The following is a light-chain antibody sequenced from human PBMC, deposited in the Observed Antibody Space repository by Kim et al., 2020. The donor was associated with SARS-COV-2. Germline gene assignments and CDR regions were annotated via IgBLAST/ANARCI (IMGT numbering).Light chain of an antibody. V-gene: IGKV3-11*01. J-gene: IGKJ5*01. Sequence: VLTQSPVTLSLSPGERATLSCRATQSVGNQLAWFKQRPGQAPRLLIYDTSNRAPGVPARFSGSGSGTDFTLTISSLEAEDFAVYYCQQRANWPRTLGQGTRLEIK. CDR2: DTS. CDR1: QSVGNQ. CDR3: QQRANWPRT.